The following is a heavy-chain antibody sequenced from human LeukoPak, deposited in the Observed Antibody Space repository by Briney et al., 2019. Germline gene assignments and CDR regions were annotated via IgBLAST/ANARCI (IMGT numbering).Heavy chain of an antibody. CDR2: ISSSSSYI. CDR3: AKAGSGSYYLFDY. Sequence: GGSLRLSCAASGFTFSSYSMNWVRQAPGKGLEWVSSISSSSSYIYYADSVKGRFTISRDNSKNTLYLQMNSLRAEDTAVYYCAKAGSGSYYLFDYWGQGTLVTVSS. V-gene: IGHV3-21*04. D-gene: IGHD3-10*01. J-gene: IGHJ4*02. CDR1: GFTFSSYS.